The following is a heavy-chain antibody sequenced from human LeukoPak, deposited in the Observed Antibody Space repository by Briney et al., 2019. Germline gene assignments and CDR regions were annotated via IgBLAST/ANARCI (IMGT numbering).Heavy chain of an antibody. J-gene: IGHJ3*02. CDR2: IYYSGST. V-gene: IGHV4-59*01. CDR1: GGSISSYY. D-gene: IGHD4-23*01. CDR3: ARGGTAVIAPYAFDI. Sequence: SETLSLTCTVSGGSISSYYWSWIRQPPGMGLEWIGYIYYSGSTNCNPSVKSRVAMSVDTSKKQFPLKLSSLTAADTAVYYCARGGTAVIAPYAFDIWGQGTMVTVSS.